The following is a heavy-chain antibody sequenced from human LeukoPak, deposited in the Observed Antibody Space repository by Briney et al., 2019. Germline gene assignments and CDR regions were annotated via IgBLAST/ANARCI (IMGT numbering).Heavy chain of an antibody. J-gene: IGHJ5*02. D-gene: IGHD6-13*01. CDR2: IIPILGIA. CDR3: ARSGYSSSWYRVWFDP. V-gene: IGHV1-69*04. Sequence: ASVKVSCKASGGTFSSYAISWVRQAPGQGLEWMGRIIPILGIANYAQKFQGRVTITADKSTSTAYMELSSLRSEDTAVYYCARSGYSSSWYRVWFDPWGQGTLVTVSS. CDR1: GGTFSSYA.